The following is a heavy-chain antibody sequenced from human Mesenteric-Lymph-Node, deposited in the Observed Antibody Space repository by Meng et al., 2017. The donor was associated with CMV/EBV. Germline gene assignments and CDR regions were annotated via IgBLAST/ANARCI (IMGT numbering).Heavy chain of an antibody. D-gene: IGHD3-10*01. Sequence: ASVKVSCKASGYGFTAYYIHWVRQAPGQGLEWMGWINLNNGGTNYAQDFQGRVSVTTDTSTKTAYMELRSLRSDDTAVYYCARLYYYGWGPDYWGQGTLVTVSS. J-gene: IGHJ4*02. CDR3: ARLYYYGWGPDY. V-gene: IGHV1-2*02. CDR1: GYGFTAYY. CDR2: INLNNGGT.